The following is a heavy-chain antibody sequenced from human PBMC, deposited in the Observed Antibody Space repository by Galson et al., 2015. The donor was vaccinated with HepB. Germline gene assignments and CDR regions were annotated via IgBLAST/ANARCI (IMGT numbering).Heavy chain of an antibody. J-gene: IGHJ4*02. CDR2: ISGSGGTT. CDR3: AKRHPDSSNWAAAFNY. Sequence: SLRLSCAASGFTFNNFAMSWVRQAPGRGLEWVSLISGSGGTTYYADSVRGRFTISRDNSKNTLYLQMNSLRAEDTAVYYCAKRHPDSSNWAAAFNYWGQGTLVTVSS. D-gene: IGHD6-13*01. CDR1: GFTFNNFA. V-gene: IGHV3-23*01.